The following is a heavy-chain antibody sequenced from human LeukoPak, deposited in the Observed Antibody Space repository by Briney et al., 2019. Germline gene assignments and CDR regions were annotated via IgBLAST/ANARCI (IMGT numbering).Heavy chain of an antibody. D-gene: IGHD4-17*01. V-gene: IGHV3-21*01. Sequence: GGSLRLSCAASGSTFSSYSMNWVRQAPGKGLEWVSSISSSSSYIYYADSVKGRFTISRDNAKNSLYLQMNSLRAEDTAVYYCARGSFTLRDGDYETGDYWGQGTLVTVSS. CDR1: GSTFSSYS. J-gene: IGHJ4*02. CDR2: ISSSSSYI. CDR3: ARGSFTLRDGDYETGDY.